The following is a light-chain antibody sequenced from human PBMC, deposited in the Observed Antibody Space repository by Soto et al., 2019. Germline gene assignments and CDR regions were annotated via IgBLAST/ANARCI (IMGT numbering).Light chain of an antibody. CDR1: KLGDKY. Sequence: SYELTQPPSVSVSPGQTASITGSGDKLGDKYACWYQQKPGQSPVLVIYQDNKRPSGIPERFSGSNSGNTATLTISGTQAMDEADYYCQAWDRTTAVFGTGTKVTVL. V-gene: IGLV3-1*01. J-gene: IGLJ1*01. CDR3: QAWDRTTAV. CDR2: QDN.